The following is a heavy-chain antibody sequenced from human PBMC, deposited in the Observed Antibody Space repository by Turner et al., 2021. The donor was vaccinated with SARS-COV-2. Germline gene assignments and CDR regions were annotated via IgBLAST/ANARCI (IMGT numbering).Heavy chain of an antibody. CDR2: ISSSSSTI. J-gene: IGHJ4*02. Sequence: EVQLVESGGGLVQPGGSLRLSCAASGFTFSSYSMNWVRQAPGKGLEWVSYISSSSSTIYYADSVKGRFTISRDNAKNSLYRKMNSLRAEDTAVYYCARDLGSIAVANWGQGTLVTVSS. CDR1: GFTFSSYS. D-gene: IGHD6-19*01. V-gene: IGHV3-48*01. CDR3: ARDLGSIAVAN.